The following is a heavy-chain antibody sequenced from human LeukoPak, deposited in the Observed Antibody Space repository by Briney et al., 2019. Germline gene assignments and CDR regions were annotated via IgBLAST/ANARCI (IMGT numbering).Heavy chain of an antibody. V-gene: IGHV3-11*01. CDR1: GFTFRDYY. D-gene: IGHD3-10*01. CDR2: ISTSGSAL. J-gene: IGHJ4*02. Sequence: PGGSLRLSCAASGFTFRDYYMSWIRQAPGKGLEWVSYISTSGSALDYADSVKGRFTVSRDNADNSLFLQMNGLRAEDTAMYCCARALRTYTYGSFDYWGQGILVTVSS. CDR3: ARALRTYTYGSFDY.